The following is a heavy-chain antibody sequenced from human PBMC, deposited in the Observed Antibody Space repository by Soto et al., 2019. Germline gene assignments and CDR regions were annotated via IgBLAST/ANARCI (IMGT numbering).Heavy chain of an antibody. D-gene: IGHD3-22*01. Sequence: GESLKISCAASGFTFSSYSMNWVRQAPGKGLEWVSYISSSSSTIYYADSVKGRFTISRDNAKNSLYLQMNSLRDEDTAVYYCARDYYDSSGYYFSAFDIWGQGTMVTVSS. CDR1: GFTFSSYS. V-gene: IGHV3-48*02. CDR3: ARDYYDSSGYYFSAFDI. CDR2: ISSSSSTI. J-gene: IGHJ3*02.